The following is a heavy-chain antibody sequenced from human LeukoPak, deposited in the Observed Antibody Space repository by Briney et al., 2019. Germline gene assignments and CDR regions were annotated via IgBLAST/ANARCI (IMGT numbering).Heavy chain of an antibody. CDR2: IHSSGST. V-gene: IGHV4-61*02. J-gene: IGHJ3*02. CDR1: GGPISSGSYY. Sequence: SQTLSLTCTVSGGPISSGSYYWNWIRQPARKGLEWIGRIHSSGSTNYNFSLKSRVTISVDTSKNQFSLKLSSVTAADTAVYYCARDPHGWPHDAFDIWGQGTMVTVSS. CDR3: ARDPHGWPHDAFDI. D-gene: IGHD6-19*01.